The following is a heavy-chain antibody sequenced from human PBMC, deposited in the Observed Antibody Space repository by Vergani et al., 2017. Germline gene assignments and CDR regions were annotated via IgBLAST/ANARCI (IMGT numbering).Heavy chain of an antibody. CDR2: ISYDGSNK. J-gene: IGHJ4*02. D-gene: IGHD5-24*01. V-gene: IGHV3-30-3*01. CDR3: ARGRDGYNPRLDY. Sequence: QVQLVESGGGVVQPGRSLRLSCAASGFTFSSYAMHWVRQAPGKGLEWVAVISYDGSNKYYADAVKGRFTISRDNSKNTLYLQMNRLRAEDTAVYYCARGRDGYNPRLDYWGQGTLVTVSS. CDR1: GFTFSSYA.